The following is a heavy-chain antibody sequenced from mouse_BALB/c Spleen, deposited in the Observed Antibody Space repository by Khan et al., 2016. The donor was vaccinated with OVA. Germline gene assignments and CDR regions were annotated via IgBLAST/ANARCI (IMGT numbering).Heavy chain of an antibody. V-gene: IGHV14-3*02. CDR2: IDPLNGNT. CDR1: GFKIKDTY. Sequence: VQLQQSRAELVKPGASVKLSCTASGFKIKDTYIHWVKQRPEQGLEWIGRIDPLNGNTKYDPKFQGKATMTADTSSNTSYLQLSSLTSEDTAVYYCASPNWFAYWGQGTLVTVSA. J-gene: IGHJ3*01. CDR3: ASPNWFAY.